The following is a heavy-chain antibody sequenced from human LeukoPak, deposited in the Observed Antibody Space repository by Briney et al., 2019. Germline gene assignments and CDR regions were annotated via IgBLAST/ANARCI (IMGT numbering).Heavy chain of an antibody. V-gene: IGHV1-18*04. CDR2: ISAYNGNT. J-gene: IGHJ4*02. CDR3: ARDLVNSFTTREGYYYDSSATDDY. Sequence: ASVKVSCKASGYTFTSYYMHWVRQAPGQGLEWMGWISAYNGNTNYAQKLQGRVTMTTDTSTSTAYMELRSLRSDDTAVYYCARDLVNSFTTREGYYYDSSATDDYWGQGTLVTVSS. CDR1: GYTFTSYY. D-gene: IGHD3-22*01.